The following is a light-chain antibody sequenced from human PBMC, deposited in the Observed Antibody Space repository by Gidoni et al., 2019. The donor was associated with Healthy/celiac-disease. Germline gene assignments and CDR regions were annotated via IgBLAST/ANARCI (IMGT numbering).Light chain of an antibody. V-gene: IGKV3-11*01. CDR1: QSVSSY. Sequence: DIVLTQSPATLSLSPGERATLSCRASQSVSSYLAWYQQKPGQAPRLLIYDASNRATGIPARFSGSGSGTDFTLTISSLEPEDFAVYCCQQRSNWPPFTFGPGTKVDIK. CDR2: DAS. CDR3: QQRSNWPPFT. J-gene: IGKJ3*01.